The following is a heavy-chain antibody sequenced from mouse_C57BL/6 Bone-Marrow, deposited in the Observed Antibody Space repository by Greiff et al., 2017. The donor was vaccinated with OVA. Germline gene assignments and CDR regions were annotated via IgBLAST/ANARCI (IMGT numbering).Heavy chain of an antibody. CDR3: ASAGYERGAWFAY. CDR1: GYTFTSYW. J-gene: IGHJ3*01. Sequence: VQREESGAELAKPGASVKLSCKASGYTFTSYWMHWVKQRTGQGLEWIGYINPSSGYTKYNQKFKDKATLTADKSSSAAYMQLSSLTYEDAAVYYGASAGYERGAWFAYWGQGTMVTVS. CDR2: INPSSGYT. D-gene: IGHD2-2*01. V-gene: IGHV1-7*01.